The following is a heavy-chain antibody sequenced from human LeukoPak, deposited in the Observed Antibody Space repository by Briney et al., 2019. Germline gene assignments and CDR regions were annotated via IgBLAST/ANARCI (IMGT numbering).Heavy chain of an antibody. CDR2: INNSVRA. D-gene: IGHD2-2*01. CDR1: RGSPTGYY. J-gene: IGHJ4*02. CDR3: ARLRVRYCSSTSCRGNNWNYFDY. V-gene: IGHV4-34*01. Sequence: SETLSLTRALYRGSPTGYYWSWIRQPPGRGVEWVGDINNSVRANYNPSLKSRVTISVDTSKNQFSLKLSSVTAADTAVYYCARLRVRYCSSTSCRGNNWNYFDYWGQGTLVTVSS.